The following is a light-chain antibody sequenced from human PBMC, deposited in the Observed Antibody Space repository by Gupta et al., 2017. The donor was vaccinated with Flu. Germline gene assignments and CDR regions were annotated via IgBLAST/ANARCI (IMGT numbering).Light chain of an antibody. CDR3: QVWDIRTVV. V-gene: IGLV3-9*01. CDR1: GIGSKN. CDR2: RDK. J-gene: IGLJ2*01. Sequence: SYELTQPPSVSVALGQTARITCGGNGIGSKNVHWYQQKAGQAPVLVIYRDKFRPSGIPERFAGTDSGTTLTITGAEAGDEADYYCQVWDIRTVVFGGGTKLTVL.